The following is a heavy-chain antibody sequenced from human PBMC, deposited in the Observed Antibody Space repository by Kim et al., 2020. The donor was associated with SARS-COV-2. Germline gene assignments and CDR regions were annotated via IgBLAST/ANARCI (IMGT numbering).Heavy chain of an antibody. CDR1: GYTFTSYG. CDR3: ARDSANPGRYYDSSGYYPPFDY. J-gene: IGHJ4*02. Sequence: ASVKVSCKASGYTFTSYGISWVRQAPGQGLEWMGWISAYNGNTNYAQKLQGRVTMTTDTSTSTAYMELRSLRSDDTAVYYCARDSANPGRYYDSSGYYPPFDYWGQGTLVTVSS. V-gene: IGHV1-18*01. CDR2: ISAYNGNT. D-gene: IGHD3-22*01.